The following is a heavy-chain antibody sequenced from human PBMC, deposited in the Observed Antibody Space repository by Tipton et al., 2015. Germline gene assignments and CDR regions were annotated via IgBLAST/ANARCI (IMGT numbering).Heavy chain of an antibody. CDR1: GFTFSSYW. Sequence: SLRLSCAASGFTFSSYWMHWVRQAPGKGLEWVSGISWNSDSIGYADSVKGRFIISRDNAKKSLYLQMNSLRAEDTALYYCAKDNGWLEHFDYWGQGTLVTVSS. V-gene: IGHV3-9*01. CDR3: AKDNGWLEHFDY. D-gene: IGHD5-24*01. CDR2: ISWNSDSI. J-gene: IGHJ4*02.